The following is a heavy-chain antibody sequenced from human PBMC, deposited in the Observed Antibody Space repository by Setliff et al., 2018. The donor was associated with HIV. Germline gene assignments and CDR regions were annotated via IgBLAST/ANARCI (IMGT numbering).Heavy chain of an antibody. D-gene: IGHD3-10*01. Sequence: GGSLRLSCVVSGFTLSSYAMHWVRQAPGKGLECVAVMSHDGQNRLYLDSVKGRFTVSRDISNNTLYLQMDSLRIEDTARYYCASSRLWLGEPPSYWGQGALVTVSS. CDR1: GFTLSSYA. V-gene: IGHV3-30*03. CDR3: ASSRLWLGEPPSY. J-gene: IGHJ4*02. CDR2: MSHDGQNR.